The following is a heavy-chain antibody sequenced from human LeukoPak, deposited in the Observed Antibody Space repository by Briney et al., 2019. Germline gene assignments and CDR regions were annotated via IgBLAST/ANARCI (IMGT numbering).Heavy chain of an antibody. CDR2: IYTSGST. CDR1: GGSISSYY. Sequence: SETLSLTCTVSGGSISSYYWSWIRQPAGKGLEWIGRIYTSGSTNYNPSLKSRVTVSVDTSKNQFSLKLSSVTAADTAVYYCAREVGGSSWYYYYMDVWGKGTTVTVSS. D-gene: IGHD6-13*01. J-gene: IGHJ6*03. V-gene: IGHV4-4*07. CDR3: AREVGGSSWYYYYMDV.